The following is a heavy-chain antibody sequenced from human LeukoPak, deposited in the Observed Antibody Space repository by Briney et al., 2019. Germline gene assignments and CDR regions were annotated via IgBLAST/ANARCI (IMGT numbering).Heavy chain of an antibody. CDR2: IYTSGST. J-gene: IGHJ5*02. V-gene: IGHV4-4*07. CDR1: GGSISSYY. D-gene: IGHD4-4*01. Sequence: SETLSLTCTVSGGSISSYYWSWIRQPAGKGLEWIGRIYTSGSTNYNPSLKSRVTMSVDTSKNQFSLKLSSVTAADTAVYYCARLYDYSNYDWFDPWGQGTLVTVSS. CDR3: ARLYDYSNYDWFDP.